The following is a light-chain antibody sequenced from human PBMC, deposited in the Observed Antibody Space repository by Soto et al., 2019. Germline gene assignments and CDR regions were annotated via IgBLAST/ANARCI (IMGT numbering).Light chain of an antibody. J-gene: IGKJ4*01. V-gene: IGKV3-15*01. CDR1: QNVDSN. CDR3: QHYTQWSLT. CDR2: GTS. Sequence: EIVMTQSPATLSVSPGEGATLSCRASQNVDSNLAWFQQKPGQAPRLLIYGTSTRATDLPARFSGSGSGTEVTLTISSLQSEEFAGYYCQHYTQWSLTFGGGTKVDIK.